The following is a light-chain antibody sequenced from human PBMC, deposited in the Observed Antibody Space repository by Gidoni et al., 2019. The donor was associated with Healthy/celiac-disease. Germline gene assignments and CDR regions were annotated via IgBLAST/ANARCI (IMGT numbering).Light chain of an antibody. CDR2: GAS. Sequence: ESVLTQSPVTLALSPGDRATLSVSASQSVSSSYLAWYQQKPGQAPRLLIYGASSRATGIPDRFSGSGSATVFTLTISILEPEDLAVYYCQQYGSSPLWTFGQGTKVEIK. J-gene: IGKJ1*01. CDR1: QSVSSSY. CDR3: QQYGSSPLWT. V-gene: IGKV3-20*01.